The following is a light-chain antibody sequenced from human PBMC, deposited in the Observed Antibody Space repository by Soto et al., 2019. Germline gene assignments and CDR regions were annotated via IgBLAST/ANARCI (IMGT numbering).Light chain of an antibody. J-gene: IGLJ1*01. CDR3: CSYAGSGSYV. CDR2: EGS. Sequence: QSALTQPASVSGSPGQSITISCTGTSSDVGSYNLVSWYQHRPGKAPDLLIFEGSKRPSGISNRFSGSKSGNTASLTISGLRTEDEADYYCCSYAGSGSYVFGTGTKVTVL. V-gene: IGLV2-23*01. CDR1: SSDVGSYNL.